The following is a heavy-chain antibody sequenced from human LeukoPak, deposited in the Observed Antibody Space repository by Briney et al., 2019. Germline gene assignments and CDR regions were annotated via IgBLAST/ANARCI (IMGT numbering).Heavy chain of an antibody. CDR1: GYKFTSD. D-gene: IGHD2-15*01. Sequence: ASVKVSCKASGYKFTSDINWMRQAPGQGLEWMGWMNPDSGNAEYAQKFQGRVTMTRDNSISTAYMELRSLRSEDTAVYYCARGAVSPDCNGGSCYTFDYLSQGTLVTVSS. CDR2: MNPDSGNA. J-gene: IGHJ4*02. V-gene: IGHV1-8*01. CDR3: ARGAVSPDCNGGSCYTFDY.